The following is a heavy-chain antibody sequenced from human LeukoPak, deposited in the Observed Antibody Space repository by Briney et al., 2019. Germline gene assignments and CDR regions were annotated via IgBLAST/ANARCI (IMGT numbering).Heavy chain of an antibody. D-gene: IGHD3-10*01. V-gene: IGHV3-7*01. Sequence: PGGSLRPSCAASGFTLSSCWTNWVRQAPGKGLEWGGNMKGAGNEYNYIDSVRGRFSMARVNAKSSLSLQMDSLRAEDTAVYYCAKEGSYPIITYDSWGQGALVTVSS. CDR1: GFTLSSCW. CDR3: AKEGSYPIITYDS. CDR2: MKGAGNEY. J-gene: IGHJ5*01.